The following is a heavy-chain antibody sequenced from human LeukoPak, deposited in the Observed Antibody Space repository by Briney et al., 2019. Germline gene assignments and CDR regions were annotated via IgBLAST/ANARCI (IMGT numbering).Heavy chain of an antibody. J-gene: IGHJ3*02. D-gene: IGHD4-17*01. Sequence: NPSQTLSLTCTVSGGSISSGSYYWSWIRQPAGKGLEWIGRIYTSGSTNYNPSLKSRVTMSVDTSKNQFSLKLSSVTAADTAVYYCARENDYGVKEDAFDIWGQGTMVTVSS. CDR2: IYTSGST. V-gene: IGHV4-61*02. CDR3: ARENDYGVKEDAFDI. CDR1: GGSISSGSYY.